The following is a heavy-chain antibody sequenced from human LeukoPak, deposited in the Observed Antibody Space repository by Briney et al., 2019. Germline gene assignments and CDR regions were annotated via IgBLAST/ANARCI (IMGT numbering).Heavy chain of an antibody. V-gene: IGHV1-18*01. J-gene: IGHJ2*01. CDR2: ISAYNGNT. CDR3: ARARGLGVVVTAPWYFDL. CDR1: GYTFTSYG. Sequence: ASVKVSCKASGYTFTSYGISWVRQAPGQGLEWMGWISAYNGNTNYAQKLQGRVTMTTDTSTSTAYMELRSLRSDDTAVYYCARARGLGVVVTAPWYFDLWGRGTLVTVSS. D-gene: IGHD2-21*02.